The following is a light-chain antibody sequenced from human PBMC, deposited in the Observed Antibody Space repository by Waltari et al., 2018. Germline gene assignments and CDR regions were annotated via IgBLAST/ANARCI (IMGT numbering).Light chain of an antibody. Sequence: SYELTQPPSVSVSPGQTAMITCSGDVLPRQYAYWYQQKPGQAPFLLIYKDTERPSGIPERFSGSSSGTTVTLTISGAQAEDEADYYCQSADNSGTWVFGGGTKLTVL. CDR3: QSADNSGTWV. V-gene: IGLV3-25*03. J-gene: IGLJ3*02. CDR2: KDT. CDR1: VLPRQY.